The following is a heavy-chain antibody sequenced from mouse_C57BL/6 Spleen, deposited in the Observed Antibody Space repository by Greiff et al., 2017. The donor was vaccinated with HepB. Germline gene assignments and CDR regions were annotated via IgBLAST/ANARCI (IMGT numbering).Heavy chain of an antibody. CDR1: GYTFTSYW. Sequence: VQLQQSGAELVMPGASVKLSCKASGYTFTSYWMHWVKQRPGQGLEWIGEIDPSDSYTNYNQKFKGKSTLTVDKSSSTAYMQLSSLTSEDSAVYYCARGGTTVPHYFDYWGQGTTLTVSS. V-gene: IGHV1-69*01. CDR3: ARGGTTVPHYFDY. D-gene: IGHD1-1*01. J-gene: IGHJ2*01. CDR2: IDPSDSYT.